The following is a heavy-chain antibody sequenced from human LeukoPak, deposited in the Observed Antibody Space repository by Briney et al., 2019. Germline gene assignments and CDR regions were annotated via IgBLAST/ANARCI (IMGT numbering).Heavy chain of an antibody. CDR3: ARGGAQWLVEEAFDF. CDR1: AGSISTYY. J-gene: IGHJ3*01. V-gene: IGHV4-4*07. Sequence: WETLSLTCTVPAGSISTYYWSCIRQTAGKGLEWLGHINPRGNIKYNPSLKSRVSLSMDTSKNQFSLKVNSVTAADTAVYYCARGGAQWLVEEAFDFWGRGTMVTVSS. CDR2: INPRGNI. D-gene: IGHD6-19*01.